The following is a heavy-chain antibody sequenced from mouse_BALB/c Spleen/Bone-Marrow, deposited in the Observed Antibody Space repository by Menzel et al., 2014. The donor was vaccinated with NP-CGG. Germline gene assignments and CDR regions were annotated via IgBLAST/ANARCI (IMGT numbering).Heavy chain of an antibody. D-gene: IGHD2-1*01. V-gene: IGHV1-4*01. CDR2: INPSSGYT. CDR1: GYTFTSHP. Sequence: QVQLKQSGAELARPGASVKMSCKASGYTFTSHPMHWVKQRPGQGLEWIGYINPSSGYTNYNQKFKDKATLTADKSSSTAYMQLSSLTSEDSAVYYCARESYGNWFAYCGQGTLVTVSA. J-gene: IGHJ3*01. CDR3: ARESYGNWFAY.